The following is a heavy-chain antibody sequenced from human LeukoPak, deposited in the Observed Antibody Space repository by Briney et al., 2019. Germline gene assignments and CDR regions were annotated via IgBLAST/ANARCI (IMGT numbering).Heavy chain of an antibody. V-gene: IGHV4-39*01. CDR3: ARVWFRELSSNWFDP. Sequence: ESLRLSCAASGFTFSSYGMHWVRQAPGKGLEWIGSIYYSGSTYYNPSLKSRVTISVDTSKNQFSLKLSSVTAADTAVYYCARVWFRELSSNWFDPWGQGTLVTVSS. CDR2: IYYSGST. CDR1: GFTFSSYG. D-gene: IGHD3-10*01. J-gene: IGHJ5*02.